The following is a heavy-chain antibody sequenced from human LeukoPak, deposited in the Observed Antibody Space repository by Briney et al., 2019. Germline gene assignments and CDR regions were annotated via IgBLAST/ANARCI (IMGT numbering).Heavy chain of an antibody. CDR1: GGSISRGGYS. D-gene: IGHD3-22*01. V-gene: IGHV4-30-2*01. CDR2: IYHSGST. J-gene: IGHJ4*02. Sequence: PSQTLSLTCAVSGGSISRGGYSWSWIRQPPGTGLEWIGYIYHSGSTYYNPSLKSRVTIPVDRSKNQFSLKLSSVTAADTAVYYCAREEYYYDSSGYFDWGQGTLVTVSS. CDR3: AREEYYYDSSGYFD.